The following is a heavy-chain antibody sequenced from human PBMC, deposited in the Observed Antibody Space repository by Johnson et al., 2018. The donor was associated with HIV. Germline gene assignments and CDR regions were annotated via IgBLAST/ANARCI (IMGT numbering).Heavy chain of an antibody. CDR3: TTHSSSWADAFDI. V-gene: IGHV3-23*04. CDR1: GFTFSSYA. J-gene: IGHJ3*02. D-gene: IGHD6-13*01. CDR2: ISGSGGST. Sequence: VQLVESGGGVVQPGRSLRLSCAASGFTFSSYAMSWVRQAPGKGLEWVSAISGSGGSTYYADSVKGRFTISRDNSKNTLYLQMNSLRGEDTAVYYCTTHSSSWADAFDIWGQGTMVTVSS.